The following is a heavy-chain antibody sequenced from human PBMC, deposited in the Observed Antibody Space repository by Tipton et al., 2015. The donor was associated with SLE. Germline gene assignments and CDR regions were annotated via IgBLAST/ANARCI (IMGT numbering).Heavy chain of an antibody. D-gene: IGHD2-8*02. J-gene: IGHJ4*02. CDR3: ARGSCSGGVCYIDY. CDR2: IYFSGSA. Sequence: SGAEVKKPGASVKISCKASGYNFTSYGIFWVRQAPGQGLEWIGYIYFSGSANYNPSLKSRVTISLDTSKNQFSLKLSSVTAADTAVYYCARGSCSGGVCYIDYWGQGTLVTVSS. CDR1: GYNFTSYG. V-gene: IGHV4-59*07.